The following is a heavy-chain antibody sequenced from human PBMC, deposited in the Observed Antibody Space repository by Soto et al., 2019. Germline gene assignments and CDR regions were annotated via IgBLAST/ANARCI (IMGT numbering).Heavy chain of an antibody. CDR2: ISYDGSNK. CDR1: GFTFSSYA. V-gene: IGHV3-30-3*01. CDR3: ASRRGVRPYYYYYYGMDV. D-gene: IGHD3-16*01. Sequence: PGGSLRLSCAASGFTFSSYAMHWVRQAPGKGLEWVAVISYDGSNKYYADSVKGRFTISRDNSKNTLYLQMNSLRAEDTAVYYRASRRGVRPYYYYYYGMDVWGQGTTVTVSS. J-gene: IGHJ6*02.